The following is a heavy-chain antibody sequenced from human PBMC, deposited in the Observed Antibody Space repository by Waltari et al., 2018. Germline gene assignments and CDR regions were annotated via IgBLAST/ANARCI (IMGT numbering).Heavy chain of an antibody. D-gene: IGHD1-26*01. CDR3: ARGGVYSGSCYASYYFDY. V-gene: IGHV4-34*01. J-gene: IGHJ4*02. CDR2: INHSGGT. CDR1: GGSFSGYY. Sequence: QVQLQQWGAGLLKPSETLSLTCAVYGGSFSGYYWSWIRQPPGKGLGGIGEINHSGGTNCHPALKGRVNISVYTSQNRFSRKQSSVTAADTAVDYCARGGVYSGSCYASYYFDYWGQGTLVTVSS.